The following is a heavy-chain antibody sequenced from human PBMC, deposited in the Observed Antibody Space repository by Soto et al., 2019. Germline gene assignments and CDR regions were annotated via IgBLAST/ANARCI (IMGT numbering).Heavy chain of an antibody. CDR3: ARDQLDIVVVPAASRPYYYGMDV. CDR1: GFTFSSYG. CDR2: IWYDGSNK. V-gene: IGHV3-33*01. D-gene: IGHD2-2*03. Sequence: GGSLRLSCAASGFTFSSYGMHWVRQAPGKGLEWVAVIWYDGSNKYYADSVKGRFTISRDNSKNTLYLQMNSLRAEDTAVYYCARDQLDIVVVPAASRPYYYGMDVWGQGTTVTVSS. J-gene: IGHJ6*02.